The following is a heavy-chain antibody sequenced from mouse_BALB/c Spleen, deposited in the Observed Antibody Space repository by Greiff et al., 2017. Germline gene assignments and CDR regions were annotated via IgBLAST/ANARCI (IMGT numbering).Heavy chain of an antibody. V-gene: IGHV2-3*01. CDR1: GFSLTSYG. CDR3: AKPGKNYGSSPFAY. D-gene: IGHD1-1*01. J-gene: IGHJ3*01. CDR2: IWGDGST. Sequence: VKLMESGPGLVAPSQSLSITCTVSGFSLTSYGVSWVRQPPGKGLEWLGVIWGDGSTNYHSALISRLSISKDNSKSQVFLKLNSLQTDDTATYYCAKPGKNYGSSPFAYWGQGTLVTVSA.